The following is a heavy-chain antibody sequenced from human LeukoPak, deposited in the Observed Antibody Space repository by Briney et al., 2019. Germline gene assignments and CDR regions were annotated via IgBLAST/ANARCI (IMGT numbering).Heavy chain of an antibody. CDR3: ASLQGSFDY. V-gene: IGHV4-34*01. CDR2: INHSGST. CDR1: GGSFSGYY. J-gene: IGHJ4*02. Sequence: SETLSLTCAVYGGSFSGYYWSWIRQPPGKGLEWIGEINHSGSTNYNPSLKSRVTISVDTSKNQFSLKLSSVTAADTAVYYRASLQGSFDYWGQGTLVTVSS.